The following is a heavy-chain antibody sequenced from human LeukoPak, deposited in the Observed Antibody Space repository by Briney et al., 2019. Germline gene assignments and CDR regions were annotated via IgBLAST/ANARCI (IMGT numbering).Heavy chain of an antibody. J-gene: IGHJ6*02. CDR1: GGSISSSNW. Sequence: ASETLSLTCAVSGGSISSSNWWSWVRQPPGKGLEWIGEIYHSGSTNYNPSLKSRVTISVDKSKNQFSLKLSSVTAADTAVYYCARFEQWLVTSYYYGMDVWGQGTTVTVSS. CDR3: ARFEQWLVTSYYYGMDV. CDR2: IYHSGST. D-gene: IGHD6-19*01. V-gene: IGHV4-4*02.